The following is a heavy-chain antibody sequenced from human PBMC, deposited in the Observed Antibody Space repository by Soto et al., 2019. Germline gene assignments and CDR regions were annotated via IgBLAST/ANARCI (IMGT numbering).Heavy chain of an antibody. J-gene: IGHJ4*02. CDR3: ARQGYY. CDR1: GVSISITRYD. V-gene: IGHV4-39*01. Sequence: ASETLSLTCTVSGVSISITRYDWGWIRQPPGKGLEWIGPIYFNGNTFYNPSLKRRLTISVDTSKNQISLRLTSVTAASRGLYSCARQGYYWGQGTLVTVSS. CDR2: IYFNGNT.